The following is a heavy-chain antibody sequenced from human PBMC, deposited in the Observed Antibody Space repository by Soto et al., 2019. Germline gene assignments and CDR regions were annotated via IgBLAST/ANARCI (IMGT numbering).Heavy chain of an antibody. CDR3: ARVSYDFWSGYFPY. Sequence: SETLSLTCTVSCGSISSYYWSWIRQPAGKGLEWIGRIYTSGSTNYNPSLKSRVTMSVDTSKNQFSLKLSSVTAADTAVYYCARVSYDFWSGYFPYWGQGTLVTVSS. CDR1: CGSISSYY. CDR2: IYTSGST. D-gene: IGHD3-3*01. J-gene: IGHJ4*02. V-gene: IGHV4-4*07.